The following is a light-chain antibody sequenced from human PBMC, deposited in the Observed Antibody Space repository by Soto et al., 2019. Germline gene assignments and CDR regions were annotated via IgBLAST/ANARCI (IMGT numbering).Light chain of an antibody. Sequence: DVVMTQSPLSLPVTLGQPASISCRSSQSLVSSDGNTYLNWFHQRPGQSPRRLIYKVSNRDSGVPDRFSGRGSGTDFTLQLSRVEAEDVGVSYCMQVPHWPQRTFGKGTKVEIK. V-gene: IGKV2-30*01. CDR3: MQVPHWPQRT. CDR1: QSLVSSDGNTY. CDR2: KVS. J-gene: IGKJ1*01.